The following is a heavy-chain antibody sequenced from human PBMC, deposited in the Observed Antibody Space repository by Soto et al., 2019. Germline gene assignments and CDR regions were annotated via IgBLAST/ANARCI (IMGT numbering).Heavy chain of an antibody. J-gene: IGHJ6*02. CDR2: LSFSSSNT. D-gene: IGHD6-13*01. V-gene: IGHV3-23*01. Sequence: GGSLRLSCAGSGFIFHLYAMSWVRQAPGKGLEWVSTLSFSSSNTYYADSVKGRFTTSRDNSKNALYLQMHDLRPEDTALYYCVKATLAAADRGHHHYGMAVWALGTTVTVS. CDR1: GFIFHLYA. CDR3: VKATLAAADRGHHHYGMAV.